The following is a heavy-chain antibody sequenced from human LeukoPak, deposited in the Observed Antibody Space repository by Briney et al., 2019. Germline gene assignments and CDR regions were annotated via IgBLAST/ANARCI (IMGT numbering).Heavy chain of an antibody. J-gene: IGHJ4*02. CDR3: AKDRYDSSEGWIDY. CDR1: GFTFSNYG. V-gene: IGHV3-30*18. CDR2: ISYDGSNK. Sequence: RPGGSLRLSCAASGFTFSNYGMHWVRQAPGKGLEWVAVISYDGSNKYYAESAKGRFTISRDNSKNTLYLQMNSLRAEDTAVYYCAKDRYDSSEGWIDYWGQGTLVTVSS. D-gene: IGHD3-22*01.